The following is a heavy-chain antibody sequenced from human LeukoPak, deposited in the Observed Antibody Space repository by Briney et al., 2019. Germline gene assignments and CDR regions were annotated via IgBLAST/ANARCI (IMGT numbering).Heavy chain of an antibody. D-gene: IGHD3-10*01. CDR3: ARLSPDSFGEYHNWFDP. Sequence: ASVTVSCKASGYTFTGYYMHWVRQAPGQGLEWMGWINPNSGGTNYAQKFQGRVTMSRDTSISTAYMELSRLRSDDTAVYYCARLSPDSFGEYHNWFDPWGQGTLVTVSS. CDR1: GYTFTGYY. CDR2: INPNSGGT. J-gene: IGHJ5*02. V-gene: IGHV1-2*02.